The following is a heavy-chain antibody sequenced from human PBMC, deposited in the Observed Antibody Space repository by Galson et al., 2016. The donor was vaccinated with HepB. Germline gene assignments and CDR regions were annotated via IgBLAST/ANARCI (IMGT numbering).Heavy chain of an antibody. CDR1: GDSVTSDNTC. D-gene: IGHD5-24*01. CDR3: TRGYMQNGMNV. V-gene: IGHV6-1*01. Sequence: CAISGDSVTSDNTCWNWIRQSPSRGLEWLGRTYYRSTWFNDYADSVISRITVTSDTSKNQFSLQLDSVTPDDTATYFCTRGYMQNGMNVWGQGTTVTV. J-gene: IGHJ6*02. CDR2: TYYRSTWFN.